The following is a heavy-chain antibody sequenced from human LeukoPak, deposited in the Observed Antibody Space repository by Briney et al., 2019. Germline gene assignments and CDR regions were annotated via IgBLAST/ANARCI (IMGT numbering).Heavy chain of an antibody. V-gene: IGHV4-34*01. CDR3: ATAPILRGEGGEHYKYGMDV. J-gene: IGHJ6*02. D-gene: IGHD2-2*02. CDR2: IYHNGTH. Sequence: SETLSLTCAVYGGSFSDYYWNWVRQSPGKGLEWIGEIYHNGTHNYNPSLKSRVTISADTFKNHFSLKLTSVTAADTAVYYCATAPILRGEGGEHYKYGMDVWGQGTTVIVSS. CDR1: GGSFSDYY.